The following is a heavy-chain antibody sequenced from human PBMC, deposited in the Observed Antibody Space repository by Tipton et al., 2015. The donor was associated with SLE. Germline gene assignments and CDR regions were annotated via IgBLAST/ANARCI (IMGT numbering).Heavy chain of an antibody. CDR2: SNESGKT. D-gene: IGHD6-19*01. V-gene: IGHV4-39*07. Sequence: LRLSCTVSGGSISSSSSYWGWIRQPPGKGLECIGESNESGKTNHNPALKSRATLSVDTSRNQFSLRLTSVTAADTAVYWCARDRKQWLAMDVWGQGTTVTVSS. CDR1: GGSISSSSSY. J-gene: IGHJ6*02. CDR3: ARDRKQWLAMDV.